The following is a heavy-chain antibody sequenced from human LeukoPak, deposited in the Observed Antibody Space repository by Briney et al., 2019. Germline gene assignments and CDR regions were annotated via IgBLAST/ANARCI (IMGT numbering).Heavy chain of an antibody. J-gene: IGHJ4*02. CDR1: GFTFSNFA. V-gene: IGHV3-30*18. Sequence: GGSLRLSCAASGFTFSNFAMHWVRQAPGKGLEWVAVISYDGSNKYYADSVKGRFTISRDNSKNTLYLQMNSLRAEDTAVYHCAKRLGYGLSVSPFDYWGQGTLVTVSS. D-gene: IGHD5-18*01. CDR2: ISYDGSNK. CDR3: AKRLGYGLSVSPFDY.